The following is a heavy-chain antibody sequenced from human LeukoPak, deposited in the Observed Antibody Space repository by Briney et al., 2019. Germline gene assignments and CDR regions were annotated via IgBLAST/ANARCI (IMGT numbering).Heavy chain of an antibody. D-gene: IGHD1-26*01. CDR1: GFTFNNYA. CDR2: ISGSGANT. V-gene: IGHV3-23*01. Sequence: GGSLRLSCVASGFTFNNYAMSWVRQAPGKGLEWVSGISGSGANTYYADSVKGRFTISRENAKNSLYLQMNSLRAGDTAVYYCARDLGRGAFDIWGQGTMVTVSS. CDR3: ARDLGRGAFDI. J-gene: IGHJ3*02.